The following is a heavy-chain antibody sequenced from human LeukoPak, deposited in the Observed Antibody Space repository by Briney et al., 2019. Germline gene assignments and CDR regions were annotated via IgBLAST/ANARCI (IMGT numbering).Heavy chain of an antibody. CDR1: GFTVSSNY. CDR2: IYSGGST. Sequence: GGSLRLSCAASGFTVSSNYMSWVRQAPGKGLEWVSVIYSGGSTYYADSVKGRFTISRDNSKNTLYLQMNSLRAEDTAVYYCAKVAIVVVISEYFQHWGQGTLVTVSS. J-gene: IGHJ1*01. V-gene: IGHV3-66*01. CDR3: AKVAIVVVISEYFQH. D-gene: IGHD3-22*01.